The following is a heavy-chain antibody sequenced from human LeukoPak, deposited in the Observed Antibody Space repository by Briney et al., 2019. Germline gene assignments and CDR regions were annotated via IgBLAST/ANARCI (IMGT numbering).Heavy chain of an antibody. CDR2: INHSGST. D-gene: IGHD2-2*01. V-gene: IGHV4-34*01. CDR3: ARARVVVVPAATLRGGGVDY. CDR1: GGSFSGYY. Sequence: SETLSLTCAVYGGSFSGYYWSWIRQPPGKGLEWIGEINHSGSTNYNPSLKSRVTISVDTSKNQFSLKLSSVTAGDTAVYYCARARVVVVPAATLRGGGVDYWGQGTLVTVSS. J-gene: IGHJ4*02.